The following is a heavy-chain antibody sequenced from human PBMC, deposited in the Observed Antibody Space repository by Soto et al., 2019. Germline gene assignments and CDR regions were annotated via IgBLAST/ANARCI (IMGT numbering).Heavy chain of an antibody. J-gene: IGHJ6*02. D-gene: IGHD3-16*01. CDR1: GGSFSGYY. CDR2: INHSGST. V-gene: IGHV4-34*01. Sequence: QVQLQQWGAGLLKPSETLSLTCAVYGGSFSGYYWSWIRQPPGKGLEWIGEINHSGSTNYNPSLRSRVTISVDPSKTQFSLKLGSVTAADTAVYYWGRGGGDGGYDYGMDVWGQGTTVSVSS. CDR3: GRGGGDGGYDYGMDV.